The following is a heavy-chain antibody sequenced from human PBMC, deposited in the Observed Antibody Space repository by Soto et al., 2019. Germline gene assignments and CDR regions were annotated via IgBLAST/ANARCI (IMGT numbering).Heavy chain of an antibody. Sequence: GGSLRLSCAASGFTVSSNYMSWVRQAPGKGLEWVSVIYSGGSTYYADSVKGRFTISRDNSKNTLYLQVNSLRAEDTAVYYCASQDYIWGSYRMTHYWGQGTLVTVSS. CDR2: IYSGGST. D-gene: IGHD3-16*02. CDR3: ASQDYIWGSYRMTHY. V-gene: IGHV3-66*04. CDR1: GFTVSSNY. J-gene: IGHJ4*02.